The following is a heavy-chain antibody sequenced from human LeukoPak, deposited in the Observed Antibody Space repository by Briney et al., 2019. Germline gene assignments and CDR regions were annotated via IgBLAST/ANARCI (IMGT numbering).Heavy chain of an antibody. J-gene: IGHJ6*02. Sequence: ASVKVSCKASGYTFTSYGISWVRQAPGQGLEWMGWISAYNGNTNYAQKLQGRVTMTTDTSTSTAYMELRSLRSDDTAVYYCARAKDYDILTGYSSYYGMDVWGQGTTVTVSS. CDR1: GYTFTSYG. V-gene: IGHV1-18*01. D-gene: IGHD3-9*01. CDR2: ISAYNGNT. CDR3: ARAKDYDILTGYSSYYGMDV.